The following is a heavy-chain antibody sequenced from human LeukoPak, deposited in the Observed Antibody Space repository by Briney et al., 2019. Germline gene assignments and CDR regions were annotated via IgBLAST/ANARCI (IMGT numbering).Heavy chain of an antibody. V-gene: IGHV1-46*01. J-gene: IGHJ4*02. CDR3: ARDIGSMVATDSTIFDY. D-gene: IGHD5-12*01. CDR2: INPSGGST. CDR1: GYTFTSYY. Sequence: GASVKVSCKASGYTFTSYYMHWVRQAPGQGLEWMGIINPSGGSTSYAQKFQGRVTMTRDTSTSTVYMELSSLRSEDTAVYYCARDIGSMVATDSTIFDYWGQGTLVTVSS.